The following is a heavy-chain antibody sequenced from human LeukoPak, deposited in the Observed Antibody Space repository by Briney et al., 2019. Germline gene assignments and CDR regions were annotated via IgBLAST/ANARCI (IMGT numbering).Heavy chain of an antibody. CDR1: GYTLTELS. CDR2: FDPEDGET. J-gene: IGHJ4*02. CDR3: ATAPRRYDFWSGLVVDY. D-gene: IGHD3-3*01. Sequence: EASVKVSCKVSGYTLTELSMHWVRQAPGKGLEWMGGFDPEDGETIYAQKFQGRVTMTEDTSTDTAYMELSSLRSEDTAVYYCATAPRRYDFWSGLVVDYWGQGTLVTVSS. V-gene: IGHV1-24*01.